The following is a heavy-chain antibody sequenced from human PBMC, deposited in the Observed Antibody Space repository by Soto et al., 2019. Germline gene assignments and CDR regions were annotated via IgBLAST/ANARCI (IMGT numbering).Heavy chain of an antibody. D-gene: IGHD3-9*01. Sequence: SETLSLTCAVSGGSISSGGYSWSWIRQPPGKGLEWIGYIYHSGSTYYNPSLKSRVTISVDRSKNQFSLKLSSVTAADTAVYYCTRLDILTGPIDYWGQGTLVTSPQ. CDR1: GGSISSGGYS. J-gene: IGHJ4*02. CDR3: TRLDILTGPIDY. CDR2: IYHSGST. V-gene: IGHV4-30-2*01.